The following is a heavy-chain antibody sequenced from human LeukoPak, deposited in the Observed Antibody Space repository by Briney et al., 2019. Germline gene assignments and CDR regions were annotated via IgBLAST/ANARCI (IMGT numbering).Heavy chain of an antibody. D-gene: IGHD6-13*01. CDR3: ARRYSLRYNWFDP. V-gene: IGHV5-51*01. J-gene: IGHJ5*02. CDR2: IYPGDSDT. Sequence: GESLKISSKGSGYSFTSYWIGWVRQMPGKGLEWMGIIYPGDSDTRYSPSFQGQVTISADKSISTAYLQWSSLKASDTAMYYCARRYSLRYNWFDPWGQGTLVTDSS. CDR1: GYSFTSYW.